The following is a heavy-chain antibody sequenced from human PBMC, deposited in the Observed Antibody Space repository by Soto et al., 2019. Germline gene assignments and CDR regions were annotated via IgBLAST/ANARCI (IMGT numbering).Heavy chain of an antibody. CDR2: IYHSGST. CDR1: GGSISSSNW. CDR3: ARRDIVVVVAATGAFDI. J-gene: IGHJ3*02. V-gene: IGHV4-4*02. Sequence: QAQLQESGPGLVKPSGTLSLTCAVSGGSISSSNWWSWVRQPPGKGLEWIGEIYHSGSTNYNPSLKSRVTISVDKSKNQFSLKLSSVTAADTAVYYCARRDIVVVVAATGAFDIWGQGTMVTVSS. D-gene: IGHD2-15*01.